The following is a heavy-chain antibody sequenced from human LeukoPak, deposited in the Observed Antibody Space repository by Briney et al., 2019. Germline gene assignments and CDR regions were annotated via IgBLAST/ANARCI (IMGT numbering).Heavy chain of an antibody. Sequence: SETLSLTCAVYGGSFSGYYWSWIRQPPGKGLEWIGEINHSGSTNYNPSLKSRVTISVDTSKNQFSLKLSSVTAADTAAYYCAGRAGTGGGPDDYWGQGTLVTVSS. CDR3: AGRAGTGGGPDDY. D-gene: IGHD6-19*01. V-gene: IGHV4-34*01. J-gene: IGHJ4*02. CDR2: INHSGST. CDR1: GGSFSGYY.